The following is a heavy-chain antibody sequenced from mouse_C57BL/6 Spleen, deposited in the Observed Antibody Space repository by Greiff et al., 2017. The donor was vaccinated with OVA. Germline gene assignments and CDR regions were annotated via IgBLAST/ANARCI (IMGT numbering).Heavy chain of an antibody. CDR3: ARAGGVTTVVATDYFDY. CDR1: GFTFSSYG. J-gene: IGHJ2*01. D-gene: IGHD1-1*01. Sequence: DVHLVESGGDLVKPGGSLKLSCAASGFTFSSYGMSWVRQTPDKRLEWVATISSGGSYTYYPDSVKGRFTISRDNAKNTLYLQMSSLKSEDTAMYYCARAGGVTTVVATDYFDYWGQGTTLTVSS. V-gene: IGHV5-6*01. CDR2: ISSGGSYT.